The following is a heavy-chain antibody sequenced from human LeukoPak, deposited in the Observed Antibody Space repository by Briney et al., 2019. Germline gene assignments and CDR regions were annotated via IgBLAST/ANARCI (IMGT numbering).Heavy chain of an antibody. CDR1: GYTFTSYA. CDR2: INAGNGNT. D-gene: IGHD3-10*01. Sequence: ASVKVSCKASGYTFTSYAMHWVRQAPGQRLEWMGWINAGNGNTKYSQKFQGRVTITRDTSTSTAYMELRSLRSDDTAVYYCARDPGITIFGVVIYPSYYYGSGSYARIRNYFDYWGQGTLVTVSS. CDR3: ARDPGITIFGVVIYPSYYYGSGSYARIRNYFDY. J-gene: IGHJ4*02. V-gene: IGHV1-3*01.